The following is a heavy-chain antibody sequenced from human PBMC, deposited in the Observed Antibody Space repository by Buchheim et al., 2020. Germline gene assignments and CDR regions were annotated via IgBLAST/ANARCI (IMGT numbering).Heavy chain of an antibody. V-gene: IGHV3-30*18. D-gene: IGHD3-22*01. Sequence: QVQLVESGGGVVQPGRSLRLSCAASGFTFSSYGMHWVRQAPGKGLEWVAVISYDGSNKYYADSVKGRFTISRDTSKNTLYLQMNSLRAEDTAVYYCAKDYYDSSGYLVDYWGQGTL. CDR2: ISYDGSNK. CDR3: AKDYYDSSGYLVDY. CDR1: GFTFSSYG. J-gene: IGHJ4*02.